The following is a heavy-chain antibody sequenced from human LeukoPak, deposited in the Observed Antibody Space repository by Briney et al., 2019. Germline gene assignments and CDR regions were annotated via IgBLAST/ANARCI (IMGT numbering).Heavy chain of an antibody. CDR3: ARVVAAASFTDAFDI. CDR2: IYYSGST. D-gene: IGHD6-13*01. CDR1: GGSISSYY. Sequence: PSETLSLTCIVSGGSISSYYWSWIRQPPGKGLEWIGYIYYSGSTNYNPSLKSRVTISGDTSKNQISLKLSSVTAADTAVYYCARVVAAASFTDAFDIWGQGTMVTVSS. J-gene: IGHJ3*02. V-gene: IGHV4-59*12.